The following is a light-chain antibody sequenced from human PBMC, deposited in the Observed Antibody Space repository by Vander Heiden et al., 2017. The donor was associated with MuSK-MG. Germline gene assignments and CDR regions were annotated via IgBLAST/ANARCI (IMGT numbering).Light chain of an antibody. CDR1: QSVLYSSNNKNY. Sequence: DIVMTQSPDSLAVSLGERATINCKSSQSVLYSSNNKNYLAWYQQKPGQPPKLLIYWASTRESGVPDRFSGSGSGTDFTLTISSLQAEDVAVYYCQQYYSTPFTFSPETKVDIK. V-gene: IGKV4-1*01. CDR3: QQYYSTPFT. J-gene: IGKJ3*01. CDR2: WAS.